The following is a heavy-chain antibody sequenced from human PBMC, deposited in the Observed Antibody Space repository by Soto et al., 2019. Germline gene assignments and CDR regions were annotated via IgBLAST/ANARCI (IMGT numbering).Heavy chain of an antibody. Sequence: VHLLESGGGLVQPGGSLKLSCATSGVGFSNYGMSWVRQAPGKGLEWVSGISASGDSTYYADPVKGRFTISGDNSKRTLYLQMNSLRAEDTAIYYCATDPRGPDYWAQGTQVTVS. J-gene: IGHJ4*02. V-gene: IGHV3-23*01. CDR3: ATDPRGPDY. CDR1: GVGFSNYG. CDR2: ISASGDST.